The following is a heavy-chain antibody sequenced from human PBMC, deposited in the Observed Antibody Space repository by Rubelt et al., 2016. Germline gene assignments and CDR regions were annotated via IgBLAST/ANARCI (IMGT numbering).Heavy chain of an antibody. CDR2: ITGSGGGT. CDR3: AKAGATTTMTWFDP. Sequence: EVQVLESGGGWVQPGGSLRLSCAASGITFSSYAMSWVRQAPGKGLEWVSTITGSGGGTYYADSVKGRFTISRDNSKKTLYLQMNSLRAEETAVYHCAKAGATTTMTWFDPWGQGTLVTVSS. CDR1: GITFSSYA. V-gene: IGHV3-23*01. D-gene: IGHD1-26*01. J-gene: IGHJ5*02.